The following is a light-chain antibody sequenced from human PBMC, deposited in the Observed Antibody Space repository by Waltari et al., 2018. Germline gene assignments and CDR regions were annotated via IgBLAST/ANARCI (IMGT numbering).Light chain of an antibody. J-gene: IGKJ2*01. Sequence: DIVMTQSPLSLPVTPGEPASIPCRSSQSLLHSNGYNYLDWYLQKPGQSPQLLSDLGSNRASGVPDRFSGSGSGTDFTLKISRVEAEDVGVYYCMQALQTPLFGQGTKLEIK. CDR1: QSLLHSNGYNY. CDR2: LGS. V-gene: IGKV2-28*01. CDR3: MQALQTPL.